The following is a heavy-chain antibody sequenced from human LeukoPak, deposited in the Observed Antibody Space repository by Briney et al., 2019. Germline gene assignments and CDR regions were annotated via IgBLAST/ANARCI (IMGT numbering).Heavy chain of an antibody. Sequence: PGGSLRLSCAASGFTFSSYGMHWVRQAPGKGLEWVSGISWNSGSIDFADSVKGRFTISRDNAKNSLYLQMNSLRAEDTAFYYCAKATGVSGNDFDYWGQGTLVTVSS. CDR2: ISWNSGSI. D-gene: IGHD1-1*01. J-gene: IGHJ4*02. CDR1: GFTFSSYG. V-gene: IGHV3-9*01. CDR3: AKATGVSGNDFDY.